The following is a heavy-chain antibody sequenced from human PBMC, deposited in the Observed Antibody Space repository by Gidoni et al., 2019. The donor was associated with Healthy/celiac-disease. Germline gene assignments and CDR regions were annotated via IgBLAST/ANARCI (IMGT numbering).Heavy chain of an antibody. V-gene: IGHV4-39*01. Sequence: QLQLQSSVPGLVKPSETLCLTCTVPGGSISSSSYYWGWIRPPPGKGLEWIGSIYFSGITDYNPSLKSRVTISVDMHKNQFSLKLNSVTAADTAVYYWARQDYSSLEGYFHLWGQGTLVTVSS. CDR2: IYFSGIT. J-gene: IGHJ1*01. D-gene: IGHD6-19*01. CDR3: ARQDYSSLEGYFHL. CDR1: GGSISSSSYY.